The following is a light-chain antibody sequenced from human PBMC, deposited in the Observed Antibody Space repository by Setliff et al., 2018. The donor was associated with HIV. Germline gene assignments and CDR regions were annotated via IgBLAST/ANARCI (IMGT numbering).Light chain of an antibody. CDR1: SGDVGRYNL. Sequence: ALPQPASVSGSPGQSITISCTGTSGDVGRYNLVSWYQQQPGKPPKLTIYQASKRPSGVSNRFSGSKSGNTASLTISGLQAEDEADYYCCSNTGSNTYVFGTGTKVTVL. CDR3: CSNTGSNTYV. CDR2: QAS. V-gene: IGLV2-23*01. J-gene: IGLJ1*01.